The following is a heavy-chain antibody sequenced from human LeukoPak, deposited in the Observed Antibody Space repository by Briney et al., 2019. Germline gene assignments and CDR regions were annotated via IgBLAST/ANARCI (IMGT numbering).Heavy chain of an antibody. Sequence: SVKVSCKASGGTFSSYAISWVRQAPEQGLEWMGGIIPIFGTANYAQKFQGRVTITADESTSTAYMELSSLRSEDTAVYYCASPDPTNVEMATISDAFDIWGQRTMVTVSS. CDR2: IIPIFGTA. V-gene: IGHV1-69*13. J-gene: IGHJ3*02. D-gene: IGHD5-24*01. CDR3: ASPDPTNVEMATISDAFDI. CDR1: GGTFSSYA.